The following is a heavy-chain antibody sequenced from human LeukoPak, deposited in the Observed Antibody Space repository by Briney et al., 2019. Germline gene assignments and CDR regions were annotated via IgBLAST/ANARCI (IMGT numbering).Heavy chain of an antibody. CDR2: IYSGGST. Sequence: GGSLRLSCAASGFTVSSNYMSWVRQAPGKGLEWVSVIYSGGSTYYADSVKGRLTISRDNSKNTLYLQMNSLRAEDTAVYYCAKDIVVVPAAITWAFDYWGQGTLVTVSS. CDR3: AKDIVVVPAAITWAFDY. V-gene: IGHV3-66*01. CDR1: GFTVSSNY. D-gene: IGHD2-2*02. J-gene: IGHJ4*02.